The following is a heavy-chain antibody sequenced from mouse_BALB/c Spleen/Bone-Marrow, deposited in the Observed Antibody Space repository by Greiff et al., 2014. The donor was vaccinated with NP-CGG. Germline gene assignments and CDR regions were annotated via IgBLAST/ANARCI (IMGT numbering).Heavy chain of an antibody. CDR1: GYTFTSYV. D-gene: IGHD3-2*01. V-gene: IGHV1-14*01. J-gene: IGHJ2*01. CDR2: INPYNDGT. Sequence: VQLQQPGPELVKPGASVKMSCKASGYTFTSYVMHWVKQKPGQGLEWIGYINPYNDGTKYNEKFKGKATLTSDKSSSTAYMELSSLTSEDSAVYYCARPRQLGLPYYFDYWGQGTTHTVSS. CDR3: ARPRQLGLPYYFDY.